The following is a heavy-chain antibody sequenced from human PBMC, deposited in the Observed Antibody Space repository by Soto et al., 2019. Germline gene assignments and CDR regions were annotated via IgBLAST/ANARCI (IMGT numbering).Heavy chain of an antibody. V-gene: IGHV3-30*04. J-gene: IGHJ4*02. CDR2: ISYDGNTK. CDR1: GFTFSNYP. D-gene: IGHD6-25*01. CDR3: AREVSLGVAAAGYFDS. Sequence: QVHLAESGGGVVQPGRSLRLSCAASGFTFSNYPMNWVRQAPGKGLEWVAVISYDGNTKHYADSVKGRCTISRDNPRNTLYLQMTSLRVEDTAVYCRAREVSLGVAAAGYFDSWGQGAQVTVSS.